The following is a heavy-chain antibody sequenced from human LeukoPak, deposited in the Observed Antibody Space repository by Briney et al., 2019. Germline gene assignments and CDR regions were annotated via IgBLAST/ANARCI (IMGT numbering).Heavy chain of an antibody. J-gene: IGHJ4*02. Sequence: GASVKVSCKASGGTFSSYAISWVRQAPGQGLAWMGRIIPIFGTANYAQKFQGRVTITTDESTSTAYMELSSLRSEDTAVYYCARKYYYDSSGSLDYWGQGTLVTVSS. CDR2: IIPIFGTA. V-gene: IGHV1-69*05. D-gene: IGHD3-22*01. CDR1: GGTFSSYA. CDR3: ARKYYYDSSGSLDY.